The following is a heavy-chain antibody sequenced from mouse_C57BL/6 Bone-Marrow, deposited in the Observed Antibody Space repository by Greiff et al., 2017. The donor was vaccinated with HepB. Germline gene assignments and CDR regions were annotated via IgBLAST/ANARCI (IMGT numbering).Heavy chain of an antibody. V-gene: IGHV2-5*01. J-gene: IGHJ4*01. D-gene: IGHD2-1*01. CDR1: GFSLTSYG. CDR3: AKIYYGNFRGYAMDY. CDR2: IWRGGST. Sequence: QVQLQQSGPGLVQPSQSLSITCTVSGFSLTSYGVHWVRQSPGKGLEWLGVIWRGGSTDYNAAFMSRLSITKDNSKSQVFFKMNSLQADDTAIYYCAKIYYGNFRGYAMDYWGQGTSVTVSS.